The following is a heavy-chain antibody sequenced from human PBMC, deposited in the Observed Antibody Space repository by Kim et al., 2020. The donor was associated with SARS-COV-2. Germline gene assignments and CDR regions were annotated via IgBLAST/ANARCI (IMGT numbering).Heavy chain of an antibody. D-gene: IGHD6-13*01. J-gene: IGHJ6*02. CDR3: ASRIAAAGTFSYGMDV. Sequence: ASVKVSCKASGYTFTSYDINWVRQATGQGLEWMGWMNPNSGNTGYAQKFQGRVTMTRNTSISTAYMELSSLRSEDTAVYYCASRIAAAGTFSYGMDVWGQGTTVSVSS. CDR2: MNPNSGNT. CDR1: GYTFTSYD. V-gene: IGHV1-8*01.